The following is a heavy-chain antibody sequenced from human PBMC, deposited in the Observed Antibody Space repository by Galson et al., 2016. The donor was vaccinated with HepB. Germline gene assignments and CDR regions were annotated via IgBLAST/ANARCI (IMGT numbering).Heavy chain of an antibody. Sequence: SLRLSCAASGFTFSNYAMSWVRQAPGKGLEWVSTISGSGGSIYYADSVKGRFTISRDNSKNTVFLQMSSLRVEDTAVYYCAEDETYRIHGLSAFDYWGQGTLGTVSS. CDR1: GFTFSNYA. CDR3: AEDETYRIHGLSAFDY. J-gene: IGHJ4*02. D-gene: IGHD1-26*01. CDR2: ISGSGGSI. V-gene: IGHV3-23*01.